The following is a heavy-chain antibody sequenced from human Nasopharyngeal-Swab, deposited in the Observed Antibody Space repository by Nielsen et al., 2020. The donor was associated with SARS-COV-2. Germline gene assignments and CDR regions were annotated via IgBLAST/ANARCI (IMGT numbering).Heavy chain of an antibody. V-gene: IGHV3-74*01. CDR1: GVIFSTYW. CDR2: VNQDGSRT. J-gene: IGHJ4*02. Sequence: GESLKISCVASGVIFSTYWMHWVRQAPGKGLVWVSRVNQDGSRTDYADSVRGRFPISRDNAKNTLYLQMNSLRVEDTAVYYCVKHQGSSSDQWGQGTLVTVSS. CDR3: VKHQGSSSDQ.